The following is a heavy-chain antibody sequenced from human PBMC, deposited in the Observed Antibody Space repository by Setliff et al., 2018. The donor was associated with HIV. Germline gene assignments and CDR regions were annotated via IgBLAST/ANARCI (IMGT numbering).Heavy chain of an antibody. J-gene: IGHJ4*02. CDR3: ARGKNPWGVDY. V-gene: IGHV4-38-2*02. Sequence: SETLSLTCTVSGYSISSGSYWDWIRQPPGKGLEWIASVYHSGSTFYNPSLRSRVTISVDTSKNQFSLKLSSVSAADTAVYYCARGKNPWGVDYWGQGTLVTVSS. CDR2: VYHSGST. D-gene: IGHD3-16*01. CDR1: GYSISSGSY.